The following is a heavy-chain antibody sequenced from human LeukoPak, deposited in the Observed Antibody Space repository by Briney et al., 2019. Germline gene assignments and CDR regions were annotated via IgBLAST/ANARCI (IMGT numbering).Heavy chain of an antibody. V-gene: IGHV4-61*02. CDR2: IYTSGST. CDR1: GGSISSGSYY. CDR3: ARVAGSYNDY. Sequence: PSETLSLTCTVSGGSISSGSYYWSWIRQPAGKGLEWIGRIYTSGSTNYNPSLKSRVTISVDTSKNQFSLKLSSVTAADTAVYYCARVAGSYNDYWGQGTLVTVSS. D-gene: IGHD1-1*01. J-gene: IGHJ4*02.